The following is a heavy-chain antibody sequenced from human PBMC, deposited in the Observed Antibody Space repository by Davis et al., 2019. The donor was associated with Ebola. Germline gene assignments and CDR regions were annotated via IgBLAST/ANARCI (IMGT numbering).Heavy chain of an antibody. CDR1: GFTFSNYG. CDR2: ISYDGSNK. CDR3: AKDYFDY. Sequence: GESLKISCAASGFTFSNYGMHWVRQAPGKGPEWVAVISYDGSNKYYADSVKGRFTISRDNSKNTLYLQMNSLRAEDTAVFYCAKDYFDYWGQGTLVTVSS. J-gene: IGHJ4*02. V-gene: IGHV3-30*18.